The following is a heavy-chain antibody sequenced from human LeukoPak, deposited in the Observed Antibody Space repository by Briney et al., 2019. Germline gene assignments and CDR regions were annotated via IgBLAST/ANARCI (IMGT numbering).Heavy chain of an antibody. V-gene: IGHV1-46*01. Sequence: ASVKVSCKASGYTFTSYYMHWVRQAPGQGLEWMGIINPSGGSTSYAQNFPGRVTMTRDTATSTVYMELSSLRSEDTAVYYCARGPLGSSSWYFLDPYFDYWGQGTLVTVSS. J-gene: IGHJ4*02. D-gene: IGHD6-13*01. CDR1: GYTFTSYY. CDR3: ARGPLGSSSWYFLDPYFDY. CDR2: INPSGGST.